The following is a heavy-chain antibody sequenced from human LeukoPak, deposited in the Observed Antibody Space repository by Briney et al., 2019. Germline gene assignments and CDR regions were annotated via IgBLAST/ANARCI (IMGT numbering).Heavy chain of an antibody. CDR2: IYYSGST. CDR3: ARGYLDWFDP. Sequence: KASETLSLTCTVSGGSISSYFWTWLRQPPGKGLEWIGYIYYSGSTSYNPSLKSRGTMSVDTSKNQFSLNLNSVTAANTAVYYCARGYLDWFDPWGQGTLVTVSS. J-gene: IGHJ5*02. V-gene: IGHV4-59*01. CDR1: GGSISSYF. D-gene: IGHD1-26*01.